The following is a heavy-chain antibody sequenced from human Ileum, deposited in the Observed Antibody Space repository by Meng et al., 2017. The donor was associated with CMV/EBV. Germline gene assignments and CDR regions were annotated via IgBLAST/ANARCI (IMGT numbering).Heavy chain of an antibody. J-gene: IGHJ1*01. CDR2: VCYNGIT. Sequence: QVQLQGAGPGLVKPSETLSLTCAVSGGSMRSTCWSWIRQPPGKGLEWIGYVCYNGITDYNPSLKSRITISGDTSKNQFSLQVTSVTAADTAMYYCALRGLAAGTLQQWGQGTLVTVSS. CDR1: GGSMRSTC. D-gene: IGHD6-13*01. V-gene: IGHV4-59*01. CDR3: ALRGLAAGTLQQ.